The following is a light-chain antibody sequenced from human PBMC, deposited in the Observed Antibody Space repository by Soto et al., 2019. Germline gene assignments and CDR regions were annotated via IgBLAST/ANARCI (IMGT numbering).Light chain of an antibody. CDR1: SGHSSYT. CDR2: VNSDGSH. CDR3: QTWGTGSVV. J-gene: IGLJ2*01. Sequence: QAVVTQSPSASASLGASVKLTCTLSSGHSSYTIAWHQQQPEKGPRFLMKVNSDGSHSKGDGFPDRFSGSSSGPERYLTISSRQSEDEADYYCQTWGTGSVVFGGGTKLTVL. V-gene: IGLV4-69*01.